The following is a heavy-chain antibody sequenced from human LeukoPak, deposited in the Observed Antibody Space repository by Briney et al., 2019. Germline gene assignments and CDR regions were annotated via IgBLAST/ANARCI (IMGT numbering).Heavy chain of an antibody. CDR2: ISSSSSHI. J-gene: IGHJ4*02. CDR1: GFTFSSYT. CDR3: ARVVPGTGFFY. D-gene: IGHD2-8*02. Sequence: GGSLRLSCAASGFTFSSYTMNWVRQAPGRGLEWVSSISSSSSHIYYADSVKGRFTISRDNAKNSLYPQMNSLRAEDTAVYYCARVVPGTGFFYWGQGTLVTVSS. V-gene: IGHV3-21*01.